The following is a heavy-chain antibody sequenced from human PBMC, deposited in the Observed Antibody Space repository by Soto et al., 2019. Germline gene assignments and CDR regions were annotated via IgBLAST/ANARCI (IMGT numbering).Heavy chain of an antibody. V-gene: IGHV3-15*01. Sequence: PGGSLRLSGAASGFTCSNAWMSGVRQAPGKGLEWVGRIKSKTDGGTTDYAAPVKGRFTISRDDSKNTLYLQMNSLKTEDTAVYYCTTETPLGGYYDSSGYYRYWGQGTLVTVSS. CDR1: GFTCSNAW. CDR3: TTETPLGGYYDSSGYYRY. J-gene: IGHJ4*02. D-gene: IGHD3-22*01. CDR2: IKSKTDGGTT.